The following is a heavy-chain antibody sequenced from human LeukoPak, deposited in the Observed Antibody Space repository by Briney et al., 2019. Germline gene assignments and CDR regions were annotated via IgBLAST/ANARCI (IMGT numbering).Heavy chain of an antibody. CDR2: XXXXNGNT. V-gene: IGHV1-3*01. CDR1: GYTFTSYA. D-gene: IGHD3-9*01. CDR3: AGAYYDILTGYPNWFDP. J-gene: IGHJ5*02. Sequence: ASVKVSCKASGYTFTSYAMHWVRQAPGQRLEXXXXXXXXNGNTKYSQKFQGRVTITRDTSASTAYMELSSLRSEDTAVYYCAGAYYDILTGYPNWFDPWGQGTLVTVSS.